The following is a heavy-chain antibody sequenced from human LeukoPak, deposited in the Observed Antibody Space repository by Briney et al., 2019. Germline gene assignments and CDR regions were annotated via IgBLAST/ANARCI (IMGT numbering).Heavy chain of an antibody. CDR2: IIPILGIA. V-gene: IGHV1-69*04. D-gene: IGHD2-15*01. Sequence: GASVKVSCKASGGTFSSYAISWVRQAPGQGLEWMGRIIPILGIANYAQKLQGRVTMTTDTSTSTAYMELRSLRSDDTAVYYCARVVLYCSGGSCYLFDYWGQGTLVTVSS. J-gene: IGHJ4*02. CDR3: ARVVLYCSGGSCYLFDY. CDR1: GGTFSSYA.